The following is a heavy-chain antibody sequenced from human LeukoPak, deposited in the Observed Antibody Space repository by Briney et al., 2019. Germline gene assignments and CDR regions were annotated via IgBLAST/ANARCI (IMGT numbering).Heavy chain of an antibody. D-gene: IGHD6-6*01. CDR1: GFTFSSYS. V-gene: IGHV3-48*01. CDR3: ARVSSSSIAARQAPNDY. CDR2: ISSSSSTI. Sequence: GGSLRLTCAASGFTFSSYSMIWVRQAPGKGLEWVSYISSSSSTIYYADSVKGRFTISRDNAKNSLYLQMNSLRAEDTAVYYCARVSSSSIAARQAPNDYWGQGTLVTVSS. J-gene: IGHJ4*02.